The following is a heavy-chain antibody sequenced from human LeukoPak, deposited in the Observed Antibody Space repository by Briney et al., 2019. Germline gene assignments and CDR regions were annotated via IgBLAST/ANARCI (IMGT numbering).Heavy chain of an antibody. CDR1: GFTFSTFG. V-gene: IGHV3-30*04. CDR3: VTEERDVVVFDY. Sequence: GGSLTLSCAASGFTFSTFGFHWVPQAPGKGLEWVALISDDGRITYYADSVRGRYTVSRDDYQNTLYLQMNSLRVDDAGVYYCVTEERDVVVFDYWGQGTLVAVSA. CDR2: ISDDGRIT. D-gene: IGHD2-15*01. J-gene: IGHJ4*02.